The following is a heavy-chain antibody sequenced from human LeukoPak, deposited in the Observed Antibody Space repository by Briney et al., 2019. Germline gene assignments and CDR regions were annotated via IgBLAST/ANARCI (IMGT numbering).Heavy chain of an antibody. Sequence: GGSLRLSCAASGFTFKNYAMGWVRQAPGKGLKWVSAITNDGGGTFYADSVKGRFTISRDNSKNTLYLQMNSLRAGDTAVYYCASHESTTYYDFWSGYPDAFDIWGQGTMVTVSS. CDR2: ITNDGGGT. CDR1: GFTFKNYA. V-gene: IGHV3-23*01. D-gene: IGHD3-3*01. J-gene: IGHJ3*02. CDR3: ASHESTTYYDFWSGYPDAFDI.